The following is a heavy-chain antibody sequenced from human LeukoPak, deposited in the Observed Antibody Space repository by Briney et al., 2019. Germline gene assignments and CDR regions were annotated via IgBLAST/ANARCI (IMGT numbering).Heavy chain of an antibody. CDR1: GFTFSSYG. CDR3: ARGGPDYYFDY. CDR2: IWYDGSNK. Sequence: GGSLRLSCAASGFTFSSYGMHWVRQAPGKGLEWVAAIWYDGSNKYYADSVKGRFTISRDNSKNTLYLQMNSLRAEDTAVYYCARGGPDYYFDYWGQGTLVTVSS. V-gene: IGHV3-33*01. D-gene: IGHD3-16*01. J-gene: IGHJ4*02.